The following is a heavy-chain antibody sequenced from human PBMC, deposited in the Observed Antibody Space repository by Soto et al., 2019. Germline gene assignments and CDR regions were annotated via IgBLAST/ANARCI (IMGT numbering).Heavy chain of an antibody. CDR3: GSIVDTTKLDS. CDR1: GGSISSSSYS. D-gene: IGHD5-12*01. CDR2: FNYRGIT. V-gene: IGHV4-39*01. J-gene: IGHJ5*01. Sequence: QPQLQESGPGLVKPSETLSLTCTVSGGSISSSSYSWGWMRQPPGKGLEWIGGFNYRGITYFNSSLKSRLTLAVDTSKNRFSLKLTSVTAADTAVYYCGSIVDTTKLDSWGQGSLLTVSS.